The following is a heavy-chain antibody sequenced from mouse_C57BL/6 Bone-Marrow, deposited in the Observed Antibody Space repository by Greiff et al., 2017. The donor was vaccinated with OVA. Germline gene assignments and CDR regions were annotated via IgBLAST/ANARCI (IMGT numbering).Heavy chain of an antibody. V-gene: IGHV1-82*01. CDR2: IYPGDGDT. CDR1: GYAFSSSW. J-gene: IGHJ2*01. Sequence: QVQLQQSGPELVKPGASVKISCKASGYAFSSSWMNWVKQRPGKGLEWIGRIYPGDGDTNYNGKFKGKATLTADKSSSTAYMQLSSLTSEDSAVYFCARDYDYPHFDDWGQGTTLTVSS. D-gene: IGHD2-4*01. CDR3: ARDYDYPHFDD.